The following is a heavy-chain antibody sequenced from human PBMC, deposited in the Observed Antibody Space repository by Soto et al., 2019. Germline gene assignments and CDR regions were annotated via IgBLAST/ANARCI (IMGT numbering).Heavy chain of an antibody. Sequence: GGSLRLSCAASGFTFSSYAMSWVRQAPGKGLEWVSAISGSGGSTYYADSVKGRFTISRDNSKNTLYLQMNSLRAEDTAVYYCAKGLGRSGSYYYYYGMDVWGQGTTVTVSS. CDR3: AKGLGRSGSYYYYYGMDV. CDR1: GFTFSSYA. J-gene: IGHJ6*02. CDR2: ISGSGGST. D-gene: IGHD1-26*01. V-gene: IGHV3-23*01.